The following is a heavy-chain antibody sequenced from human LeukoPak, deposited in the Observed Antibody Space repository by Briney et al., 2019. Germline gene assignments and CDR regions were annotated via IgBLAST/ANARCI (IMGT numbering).Heavy chain of an antibody. J-gene: IGHJ5*02. V-gene: IGHV4-31*03. CDR1: NGSMNSGGYY. Sequence: SETLSLTCTASNGSMNSGGYYWSWIRQHPRKGLEWIGSIYYFGNTYYNPTLKSRVIISVDTSKNQFSLKMSSVTAADTAVYYCARGSGYFDSRGTVSWFDPWGQGTLVTVSS. CDR3: ARGSGYFDSRGTVSWFDP. CDR2: IYYFGNT. D-gene: IGHD3-22*01.